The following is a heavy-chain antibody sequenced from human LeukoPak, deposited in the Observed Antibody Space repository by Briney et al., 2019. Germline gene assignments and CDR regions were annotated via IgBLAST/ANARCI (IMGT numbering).Heavy chain of an antibody. D-gene: IGHD1-26*01. J-gene: IGHJ4*02. CDR3: ARGKWEPLDY. Sequence: GGSLRLSCAASGFIFSSYWMHWVRHAPGKGLAWVSRINTDGSSTSYADSVKGRFTISRDNAKNSLYLQMNSLRAEDTAVYYCARGKWEPLDYWGQGTLVTVSS. V-gene: IGHV3-74*01. CDR1: GFIFSSYW. CDR2: INTDGSST.